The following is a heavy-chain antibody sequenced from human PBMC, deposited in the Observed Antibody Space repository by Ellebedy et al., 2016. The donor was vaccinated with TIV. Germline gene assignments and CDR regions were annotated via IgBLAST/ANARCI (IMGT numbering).Heavy chain of an antibody. Sequence: GGSLRLSXAASGFTFSSYVMHWVRQAPGKGLEWVAVISYDGSNKNYADSVKGRFTISRDNSKNTLYLQMNSLRAEDTAVYYCARGPRIPYPLYYYGMDLWGQGTTVTVSS. J-gene: IGHJ6*02. CDR1: GFTFSSYV. CDR2: ISYDGSNK. V-gene: IGHV3-30*04. CDR3: ARGPRIPYPLYYYGMDL.